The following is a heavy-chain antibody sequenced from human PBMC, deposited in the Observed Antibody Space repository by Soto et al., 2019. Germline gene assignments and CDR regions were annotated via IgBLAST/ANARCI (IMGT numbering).Heavy chain of an antibody. CDR3: AYSPAWDGSSWHGDY. V-gene: IGHV3-30*03. Sequence: QVQLVESGGGVVQPGRSLRLSCAASGFTFSSYGMHWVRQAPGKGLEWVAVISYDGSNKYYADSVKGRFTISRDNSKNTLYLQMNSLRAEDTAVYSCAYSPAWDGSSWHGDYWGQGTLVTVSS. D-gene: IGHD6-13*01. CDR1: GFTFSSYG. J-gene: IGHJ4*02. CDR2: ISYDGSNK.